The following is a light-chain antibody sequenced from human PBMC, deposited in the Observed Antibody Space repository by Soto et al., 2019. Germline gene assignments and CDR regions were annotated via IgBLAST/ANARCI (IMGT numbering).Light chain of an antibody. V-gene: IGKV1-5*01. CDR3: QQYDDYSWKT. CDR1: QSVGSW. Sequence: DIQLTQSPSTLSASVGDRVTITCRAIQSVGSWLAWYQQRPGKAPRLLIYDASSLDSGVPARFSGSGSGTEFTLTVSSLQPDDFATYYCQQYDDYSWKTFGQGTKV. J-gene: IGKJ1*01. CDR2: DAS.